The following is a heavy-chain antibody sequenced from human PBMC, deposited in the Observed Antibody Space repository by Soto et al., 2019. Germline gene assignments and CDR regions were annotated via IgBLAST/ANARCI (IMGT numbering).Heavy chain of an antibody. D-gene: IGHD3-22*01. CDR3: AILGHVYYYDSSGYREYFQH. CDR1: GGSISSYY. J-gene: IGHJ1*01. Sequence: SETLSLTCTVSGGSISSYYWSWIRQPPGKGLEWIGYIYYSGSSTYNPSLRSRVTISVDTSKNQFSLKLSSVTAADTAVYYCAILGHVYYYDSSGYREYFQHWGQGTLDTVS. CDR2: IYYSGSS. V-gene: IGHV4-59*01.